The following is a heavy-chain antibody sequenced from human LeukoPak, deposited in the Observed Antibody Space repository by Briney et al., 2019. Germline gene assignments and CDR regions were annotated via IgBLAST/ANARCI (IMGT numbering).Heavy chain of an antibody. CDR2: VYYRGST. J-gene: IGHJ4*02. D-gene: IGHD6-19*01. CDR3: ARYNGGWSYYFDS. CDR1: GGSISTYY. V-gene: IGHV4-59*01. Sequence: PSETLSLTCTVSGGSISTYYWSWIRQPPGKGLEWIGYVYYRGSTMYKPSLKSRVTISVDTSKSQFSLRLSSVTAADTAVYYCARYNGGWSYYFDSWGQGTLVTVSS.